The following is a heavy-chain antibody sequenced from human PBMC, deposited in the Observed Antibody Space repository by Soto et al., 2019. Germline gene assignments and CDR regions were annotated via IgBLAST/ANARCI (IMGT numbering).Heavy chain of an antibody. CDR3: ARDWIAVAGTRIERYFDY. CDR2: IYHSGST. D-gene: IGHD6-19*01. V-gene: IGHV4-61*08. Sequence: PSETLSLTCAVSGGSISSGGYSWSWIRQPPGKGLEWIGYIYHSGSTNYNPSLKSRVTISVDTSKNQFSLKLSSVTAADTAVYYCARDWIAVAGTRIERYFDYWGQGTLVTVSS. CDR1: GGSISSGGYS. J-gene: IGHJ4*02.